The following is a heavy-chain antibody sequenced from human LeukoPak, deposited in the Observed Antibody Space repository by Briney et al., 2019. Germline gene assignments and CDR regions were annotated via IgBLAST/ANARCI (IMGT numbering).Heavy chain of an antibody. V-gene: IGHV4-61*02. CDR2: IYTSGST. CDR1: GGSISSGSYY. D-gene: IGHD2-2*01. Sequence: SETLSLTCTVSGGSISSGSYYWSWIRQPAGKGLEWIGRIYTSGSTNYNPSLKSRVTISVDTSKNQFSLKLSSVTAADTAVYYCASSVVVPAARTVYYYYYVDVWGKGTTVTVSS. J-gene: IGHJ6*03. CDR3: ASSVVVPAARTVYYYYYVDV.